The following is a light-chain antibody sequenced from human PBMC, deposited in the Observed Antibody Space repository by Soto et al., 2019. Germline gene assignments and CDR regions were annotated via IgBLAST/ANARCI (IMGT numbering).Light chain of an antibody. CDR1: QSVSSSY. Sequence: EVVLKQSPATLSLSPGERATLSCRASQSVSSSYLAWYQQKPGQAPRLLIYGASSRASGIPDRFSGSGSGTDFTLTISRLEPEDFAVYYCQQYGSSLPITFGQGTKVGIK. CDR2: GAS. V-gene: IGKV3-20*01. J-gene: IGKJ1*01. CDR3: QQYGSSLPIT.